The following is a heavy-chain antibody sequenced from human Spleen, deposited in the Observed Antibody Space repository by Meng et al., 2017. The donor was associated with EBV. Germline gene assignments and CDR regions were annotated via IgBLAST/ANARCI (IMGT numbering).Heavy chain of an antibody. D-gene: IGHD3-10*01. Sequence: QVQLEQSVAGLKKPVASLKVSCHASGYTLTNLGISWVRQAPGQGLEWMGWITVYNGDTNYAQNLQGRITMTTDTSTSTTYMELRSLRSDDTGVYYCASESGRGFTPDYWGQGTLVTVSS. CDR1: GYTLTNLG. CDR2: ITVYNGDT. CDR3: ASESGRGFTPDY. V-gene: IGHV1-18*01. J-gene: IGHJ4*02.